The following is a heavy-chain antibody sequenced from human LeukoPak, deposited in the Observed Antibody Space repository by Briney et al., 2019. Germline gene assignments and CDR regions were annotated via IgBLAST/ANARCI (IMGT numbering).Heavy chain of an antibody. Sequence: SETLSLTCTVSGGSIISYYWSWIRQPPGKGLEWIGYIYYNGRTTYHPSLTRRVTISVDTSNNQFSLNLSSVSAADTAVYYCARHGGTPAKNDVFDIGAKGKRAPVFS. CDR2: IYYNGRT. CDR3: ARHGGTPAKNDVFDI. CDR1: GGSIISYY. V-gene: IGHV4-59*08. J-gene: IGHJ3*02. D-gene: IGHD1/OR15-1a*01.